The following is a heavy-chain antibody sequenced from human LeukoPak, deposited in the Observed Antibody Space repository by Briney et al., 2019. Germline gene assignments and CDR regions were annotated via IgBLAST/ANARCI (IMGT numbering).Heavy chain of an antibody. Sequence: PGGSLRLSCPASGFTFSHYWMTWVRQAPGKGLEWVANIKQDGSEKYYVDSVKGRFTISRDNTKNSLYLQMNSLRAEDTAVFYCARDQYDTWSRRGNFDSWGQGTLVIVSS. CDR2: IKQDGSEK. CDR3: ARDQYDTWSRRGNFDS. V-gene: IGHV3-7*03. D-gene: IGHD3-3*01. CDR1: GFTFSHYW. J-gene: IGHJ4*02.